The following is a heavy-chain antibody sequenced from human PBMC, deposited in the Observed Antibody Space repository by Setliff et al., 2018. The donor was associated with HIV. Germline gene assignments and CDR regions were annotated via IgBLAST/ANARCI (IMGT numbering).Heavy chain of an antibody. V-gene: IGHV1-69*01. J-gene: IGHJ6*03. Sequence: VKVSCKASGGTFSSYAINWVRQAPGQGLEWMGGIIPIFGTANYAQKFQGRVTITADESTSTAYMELSSLRSEETAVYYCARDNPTSISSGWYGWRYYYYMDVWGKGTTVTVSS. CDR1: GGTFSSYA. CDR3: ARDNPTSISSGWYGWRYYYYMDV. CDR2: IIPIFGTA. D-gene: IGHD6-19*01.